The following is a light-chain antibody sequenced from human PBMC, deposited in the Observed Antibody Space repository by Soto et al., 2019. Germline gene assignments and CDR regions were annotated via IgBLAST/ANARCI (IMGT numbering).Light chain of an antibody. V-gene: IGLV2-14*01. J-gene: IGLJ3*02. CDR1: RSDVGTYNY. Sequence: QSVLTQPASVSGSPGQSITISCTGTRSDVGTYNYVSWYQQHAGKAPKLIIYEVSSRPSGVSSRFSGSKSVNTASLTISGLQAEDAADFYCSSYTGDNTWVFGGGTKLTVL. CDR2: EVS. CDR3: SSYTGDNTWV.